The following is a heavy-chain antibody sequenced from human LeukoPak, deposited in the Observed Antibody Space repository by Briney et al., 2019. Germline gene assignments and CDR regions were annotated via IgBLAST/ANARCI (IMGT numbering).Heavy chain of an antibody. CDR3: ARDSIAAAGSLDAFDI. D-gene: IGHD6-13*01. J-gene: IGHJ3*02. V-gene: IGHV4-4*07. CDR2: IYTSGST. Sequence: SETLSLTCTVSGGSISSYYWSWIRQPAGKGLEWIGRIYTSGSTNYNPSLKSRVTMSVDTSKNQFSLKLSSVTAADTAVYYCARDSIAAAGSLDAFDIWGQGIMVTGSS. CDR1: GGSISSYY.